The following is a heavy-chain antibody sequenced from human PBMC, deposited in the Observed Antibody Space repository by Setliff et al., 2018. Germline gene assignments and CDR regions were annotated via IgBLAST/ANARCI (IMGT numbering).Heavy chain of an antibody. CDR2: VNSDGSST. D-gene: IGHD2-2*03. V-gene: IGHV3-74*01. J-gene: IGHJ6*02. CDR1: GFTFVNYW. Sequence: GGSLRLSCAASGFTFVNYWMHWVRQAPGKGLVWVSRVNSDGSSTIYADSVKGRFTISRDNAENTLYLQMNSLRPDDTALYYCAKDGYCSSTSCYAARYYYYGMDVWGQGTTVTISS. CDR3: AKDGYCSSTSCYAARYYYYGMDV.